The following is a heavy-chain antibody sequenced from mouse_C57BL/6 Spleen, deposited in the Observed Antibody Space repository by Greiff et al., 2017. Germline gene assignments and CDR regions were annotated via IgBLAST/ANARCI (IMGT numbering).Heavy chain of an antibody. CDR1: GYAFTNYL. D-gene: IGHD1-1*01. CDR3: ARSGYYYDSSDY. CDR2: INPGSGGT. V-gene: IGHV1-54*01. Sequence: QVQLQQSGAELVRPGTSVKVSCKASGYAFTNYLIEWVKQRPGQGLEWIGVINPGSGGTNYNEKVKGKATLTADKSSSTAYMQLSSLSSEDAAVYFCARSGYYYDSSDYWGQGTTLTVSS. J-gene: IGHJ2*01.